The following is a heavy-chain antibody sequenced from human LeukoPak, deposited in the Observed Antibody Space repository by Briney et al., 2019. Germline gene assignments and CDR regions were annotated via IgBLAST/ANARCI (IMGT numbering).Heavy chain of an antibody. J-gene: IGHJ4*02. CDR1: GYIFTSYY. D-gene: IGHD6-19*01. Sequence: GASVKVSCKASGYIFTSYYMHWVGQAPGQGLEWMGWINPNSGGTNYAQKFQGRVTMTRDTSISTAYMELSRLRSDDTAVYYCARDFGSGWYYFDYWGQGTLVTVSS. CDR2: INPNSGGT. V-gene: IGHV1-2*02. CDR3: ARDFGSGWYYFDY.